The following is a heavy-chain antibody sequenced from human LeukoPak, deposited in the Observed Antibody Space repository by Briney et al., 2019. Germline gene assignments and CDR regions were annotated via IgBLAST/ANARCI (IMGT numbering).Heavy chain of an antibody. CDR3: ARDFTTDSGDNG. Sequence: GASVKVSCKASGYTFTGYYMHWVRQAPGQGLEWMGWINPNSGGTNYAQKFQGRVTMTRDTSISTAYMELSRLRSDATAVYYCARDFTTDSGDNGWGQGTLVTVSS. J-gene: IGHJ4*02. CDR2: INPNSGGT. CDR1: GYTFTGYY. V-gene: IGHV1-2*02. D-gene: IGHD4-17*01.